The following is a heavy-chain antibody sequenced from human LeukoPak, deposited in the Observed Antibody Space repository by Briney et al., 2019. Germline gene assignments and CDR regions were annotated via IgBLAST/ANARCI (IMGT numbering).Heavy chain of an antibody. CDR3: ARGPILGDF. CDR2: ISSSGNSI. V-gene: IGHV3-48*03. D-gene: IGHD2/OR15-2a*01. CDR1: GFIFSSYE. J-gene: IGHJ4*02. Sequence: GGSLRLSCVASGFIFSSYEMNWVRQTPGKGLEWVAHISSSGNSIYYADSVKGRFILSRDNSKNSVYLRMNRLRVEDTAVYSCARGPILGDFWGQGTLVTVSS.